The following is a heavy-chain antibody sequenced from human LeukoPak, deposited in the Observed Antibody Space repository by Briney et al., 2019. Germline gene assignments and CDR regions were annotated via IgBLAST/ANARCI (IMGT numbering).Heavy chain of an antibody. Sequence: AGGSLRLSCAASGFTFRSYGMHWVRQAPGKGLEWVAVISSDGSNKYYADSVKGRFTISRDNSKNTLYLQMDSLRAEDTAVYYCAKPTNYYDSSGYLLMYWGQGTLVTVSS. CDR1: GFTFRSYG. V-gene: IGHV3-30*18. CDR3: AKPTNYYDSSGYLLMY. CDR2: ISSDGSNK. J-gene: IGHJ4*02. D-gene: IGHD3-22*01.